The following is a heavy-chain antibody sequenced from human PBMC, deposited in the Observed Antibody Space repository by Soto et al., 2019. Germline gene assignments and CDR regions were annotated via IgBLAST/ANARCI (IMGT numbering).Heavy chain of an antibody. CDR2: IYYSGST. Sequence: PSETLSLTCTVSGGSISSYYWSWIRQPPGKGLEWIGYIYYSGSTNYNPSLKSRVTISVDTSKNQFSLKLSSVTAADTAVYYCVRDPYEILTGYSQGYFDYWGQGTLVTVSS. J-gene: IGHJ4*02. D-gene: IGHD3-9*01. CDR3: VRDPYEILTGYSQGYFDY. V-gene: IGHV4-59*01. CDR1: GGSISSYY.